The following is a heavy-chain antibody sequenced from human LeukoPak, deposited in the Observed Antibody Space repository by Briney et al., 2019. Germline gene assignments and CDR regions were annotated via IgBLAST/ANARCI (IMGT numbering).Heavy chain of an antibody. V-gene: IGHV4-59*01. CDR3: ARGGSWFDP. D-gene: IGHD3-10*01. Sequence: SETLSLTCAVSGGSISGWYWSWIRQPPGKGLEWIGYIYYRGSTNYNPSLKTRVTISVDTSRNHFSLKLSSVTAADTAVYYCARGGSWFDPWGQGTLVTVSS. CDR2: IYYRGST. CDR1: GGSISGWY. J-gene: IGHJ5*02.